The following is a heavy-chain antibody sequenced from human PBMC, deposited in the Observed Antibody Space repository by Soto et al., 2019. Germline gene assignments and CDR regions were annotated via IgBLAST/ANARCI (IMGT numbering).Heavy chain of an antibody. CDR1: GYTFTGYC. Sequence: ASVKVSCKASGYTFTGYCMHWVRQAPGQGPEWMGWINPNSGGTNSAQKFQGWVTMTRDTSISTAYMELSRLRPDDTAVYYCATSRVSIAVAGETEYYFDYWGQGTLVTVSS. CDR2: INPNSGGT. CDR3: ATSRVSIAVAGETEYYFDY. V-gene: IGHV1-2*04. D-gene: IGHD6-19*01. J-gene: IGHJ4*02.